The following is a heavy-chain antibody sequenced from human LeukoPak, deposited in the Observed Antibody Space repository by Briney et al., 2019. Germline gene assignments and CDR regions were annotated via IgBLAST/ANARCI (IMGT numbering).Heavy chain of an antibody. CDR3: ARDTVAGQIYFDH. Sequence: GGSLRLSCAASGFTFSDFYMSRIRQAPGKGLEWVSFINTSDSSIHYADSVKGRFTISRDNAKNSLYLQMDSLRVEDTAVYYCARDTVAGQIYFDHWGQGTLVTVSS. CDR1: GFTFSDFY. J-gene: IGHJ4*02. CDR2: INTSDSSI. D-gene: IGHD6-19*01. V-gene: IGHV3-11*01.